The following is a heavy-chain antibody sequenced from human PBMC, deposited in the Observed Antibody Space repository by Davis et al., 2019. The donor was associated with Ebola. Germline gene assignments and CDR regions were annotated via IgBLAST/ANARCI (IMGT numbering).Heavy chain of an antibody. CDR3: ARQPSDYYGMDV. CDR2: IDPRDSHI. Sequence: GESLKISCEASGNRSSSYLISWVRQTPAKGLEWIGIIDPRDSHISYSPSFQGHVTISVDKSISTAYLQWSSLKASDTAIYHCARQPSDYYGMDVWGQGTTVTVSS. J-gene: IGHJ6*02. V-gene: IGHV5-10-1*01. CDR1: GNRSSSYL.